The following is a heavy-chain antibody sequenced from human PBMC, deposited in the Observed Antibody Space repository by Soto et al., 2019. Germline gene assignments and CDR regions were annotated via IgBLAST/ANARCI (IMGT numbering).Heavy chain of an antibody. CDR2: IYYSGST. CDR3: ARQFANYYDSSGYYELDY. D-gene: IGHD3-22*01. Sequence: SETLSLTCTVSGGSISSSSYYWGWIRQPPGKGLEWIGSIYYSGSTYYNPSLKSRVTISVDTSKDQFSLKLSSVTAADTAVYYCARQFANYYDSSGYYELDYWGQGPLVTVSS. V-gene: IGHV4-39*01. CDR1: GGSISSSSYY. J-gene: IGHJ4*02.